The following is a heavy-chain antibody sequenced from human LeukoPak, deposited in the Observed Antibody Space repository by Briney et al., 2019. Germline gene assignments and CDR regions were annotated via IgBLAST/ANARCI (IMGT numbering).Heavy chain of an antibody. J-gene: IGHJ4*02. CDR2: IYTSGST. CDR3: AGEFAY. V-gene: IGHV4-61*02. Sequence: PSETLSLTCTVSGGSITSGIYYWTWIRQPAGKGLEWIGRIYTSGSTNYNPSLKSRVTISVDTSKNQFSLKLTPVTAADTAVYYCAGEFAYWGQGTLVSVSS. CDR1: GGSITSGIYY.